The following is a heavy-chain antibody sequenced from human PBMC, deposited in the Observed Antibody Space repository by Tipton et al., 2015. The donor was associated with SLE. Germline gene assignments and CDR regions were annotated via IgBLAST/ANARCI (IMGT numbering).Heavy chain of an antibody. CDR2: IWYDGSNK. Sequence: SLRLSCAASGFTFSSYGMHWVRQAPGRGLEWVAVIWYDGSNKYYADSVKGRFTISRDNSKNTLYLQMNSLRAEDTAVYYCARGLEENVSAERWFDPWGQGTLVTVSS. D-gene: IGHD1-1*01. CDR1: GFTFSSYG. V-gene: IGHV3-33*01. J-gene: IGHJ5*02. CDR3: ARGLEENVSAERWFDP.